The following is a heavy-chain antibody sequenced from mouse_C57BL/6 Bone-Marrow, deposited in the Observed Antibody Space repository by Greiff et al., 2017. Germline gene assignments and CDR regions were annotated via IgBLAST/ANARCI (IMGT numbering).Heavy chain of an antibody. CDR2: ISSGGSYT. CDR3: ACPYYGLFAY. CDR1: GFTFSSYG. J-gene: IGHJ3*01. Sequence: EVKLVESGGDLVKPGGSLKLSCAASGFTFSSYGMSWVRQTPDKRLEWVATISSGGSYTYYPDSVKGRFTISRDNAKNTLYLQMSSLKSEDTAMYYCACPYYGLFAYWGQGTLVTVSA. D-gene: IGHD2-10*01. V-gene: IGHV5-6*01.